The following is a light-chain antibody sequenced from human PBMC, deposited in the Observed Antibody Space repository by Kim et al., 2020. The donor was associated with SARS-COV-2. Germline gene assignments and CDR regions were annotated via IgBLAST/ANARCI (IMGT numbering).Light chain of an antibody. CDR2: GAS. Sequence: EIVMTQSPATLSVSPGERVALSYRASQSVNTKLTWYQQKPGQAPRLLIFGASTRAVSTPARFSGSGSGTDFTLTISSLQPEDFAVYYCQQYDDGTPYTFGQGTKLEI. CDR3: QQYDDGTPYT. J-gene: IGKJ2*01. V-gene: IGKV3-15*01. CDR1: QSVNTK.